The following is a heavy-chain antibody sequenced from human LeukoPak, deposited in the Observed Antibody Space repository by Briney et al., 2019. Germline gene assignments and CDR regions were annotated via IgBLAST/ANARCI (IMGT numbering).Heavy chain of an antibody. CDR2: ISWNSGSI. CDR3: AKDSNYDAGAFDY. V-gene: IGHV3-9*01. J-gene: IGHJ4*02. CDR1: GFTFDDYA. Sequence: GRSLRLSCAASGFTFDDYAMHWVRQAPGKGLEWVSGISWNSGSIGYADSVKGRFTISRDNAKNSLYLRMNSLRAEDTALYYCAKDSNYDAGAFDYWGQGTLVTVSS. D-gene: IGHD3-22*01.